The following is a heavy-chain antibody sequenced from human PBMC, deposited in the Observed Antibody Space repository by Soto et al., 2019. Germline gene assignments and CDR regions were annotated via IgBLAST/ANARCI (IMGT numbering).Heavy chain of an antibody. J-gene: IGHJ6*03. CDR2: ISGNSGDT. V-gene: IGHV1-18*01. Sequence: QVQLVQSGAEVKKPGASVKVSCKASGYSFTSHGISWVRQAPGQGLEWMGWISGNSGDTNYAQKLQGRVTVTTDTSTTTVYMELRSLRSDDTAVYYCASMVRGSKIDYCRHIDVWGKGTTVTVSS. CDR1: GYSFTSHG. D-gene: IGHD3-10*01. CDR3: ASMVRGSKIDYCRHIDV.